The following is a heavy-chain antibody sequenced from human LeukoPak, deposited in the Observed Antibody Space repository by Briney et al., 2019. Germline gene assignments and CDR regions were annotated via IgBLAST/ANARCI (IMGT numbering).Heavy chain of an antibody. V-gene: IGHV4-59*12. J-gene: IGHJ4*02. CDR2: IYYSGST. CDR3: ARAVRGRPFDY. CDR1: GGSISSYY. Sequence: SETLSLTCTVSGGSISSYYWSWIRQPPGKGLEWIGYIYYSGSTSYNPSLKSRVTISVDTSKNQFSPKLSSVTAADTAVYYCARAVRGRPFDYWGQGTLVTLSS. D-gene: IGHD4-17*01.